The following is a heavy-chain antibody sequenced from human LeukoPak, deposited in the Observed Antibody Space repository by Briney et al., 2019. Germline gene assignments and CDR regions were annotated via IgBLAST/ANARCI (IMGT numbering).Heavy chain of an antibody. CDR2: IYYSGST. J-gene: IGHJ4*02. CDR1: GGSISSYY. Sequence: PSETLPLTCTVSGGSISSYYWSWIRQPPGKGLEWIGYIYYSGSTNYNPSLKSRVTISVDTSKNQFSLKLSSVTAADTAVYYCARFRYYDSSGHYPYYFDYWGQGTLVTVSS. D-gene: IGHD3-22*01. V-gene: IGHV4-59*01. CDR3: ARFRYYDSSGHYPYYFDY.